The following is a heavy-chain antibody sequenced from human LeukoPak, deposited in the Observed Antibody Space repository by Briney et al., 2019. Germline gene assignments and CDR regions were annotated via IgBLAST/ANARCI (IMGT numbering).Heavy chain of an antibody. CDR3: ARGIVADAFDI. CDR1: GGSISSGSYY. Sequence: SETLSLTCTVSGGSISSGSYYWSWIRQPAGKGLEWIGRIYTSGSTNYNPSLKSRVTISVDTSKNQFSLKLSPVTAADTAVYYCARGIVADAFDIWGQGTMVTVSS. V-gene: IGHV4-61*02. J-gene: IGHJ3*02. D-gene: IGHD3-22*01. CDR2: IYTSGST.